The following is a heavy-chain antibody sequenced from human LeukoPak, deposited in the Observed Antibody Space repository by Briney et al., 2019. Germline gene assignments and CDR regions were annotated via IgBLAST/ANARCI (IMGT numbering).Heavy chain of an antibody. CDR3: ARETDGDYRYYYGMDV. V-gene: IGHV4-30-4*01. CDR1: GGSISSGDYY. J-gene: IGHJ6*02. Sequence: SETLSLTCTVSGGSISSGDYYWSWIRQPPGKGLEWIGYIYYSGSTYYNPSLKSRVTISVDTSKNQFSLKLSSVTAADTAVYYCARETDGDYRYYYGMDVWGQGTTVTVSS. D-gene: IGHD4-17*01. CDR2: IYYSGST.